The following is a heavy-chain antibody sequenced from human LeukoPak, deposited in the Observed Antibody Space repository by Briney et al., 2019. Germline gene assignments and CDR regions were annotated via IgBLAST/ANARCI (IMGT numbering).Heavy chain of an antibody. J-gene: IGHJ4*02. Sequence: IYSSGTTNSNPSLTIRVTISVDTSKNQFSLKLSSVTAADTAVYYCARGVVDTAMVYFDYWGQGTLVTVSS. V-gene: IGHV4-59*09. D-gene: IGHD5-18*01. CDR2: IYSSGTT. CDR3: ARGVVDTAMVYFDY.